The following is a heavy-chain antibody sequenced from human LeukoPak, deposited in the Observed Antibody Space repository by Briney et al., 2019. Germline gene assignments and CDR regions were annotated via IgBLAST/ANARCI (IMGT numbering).Heavy chain of an antibody. CDR3: AKVSGRILIWPQPFGDGMDV. V-gene: IGHV3-23*01. CDR1: GFTFSSYA. Sequence: GGSLRLSCAASGFTFSSYAMSWVRQAPGKGLECVSAISGSGGDSYYAASVKGRFTISRDNSKNTLYLQMNSLRVEDTAVYYCAKVSGRILIWPQPFGDGMDVWGQGTTVTVSS. J-gene: IGHJ6*02. CDR2: ISGSGGDS. D-gene: IGHD3-10*01.